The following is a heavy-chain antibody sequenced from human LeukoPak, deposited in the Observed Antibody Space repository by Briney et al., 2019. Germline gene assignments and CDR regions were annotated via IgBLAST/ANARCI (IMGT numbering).Heavy chain of an antibody. D-gene: IGHD4-17*01. CDR2: IYPSGST. J-gene: IGHJ4*02. V-gene: IGHV4-4*02. Sequence: SRTLSLTCAVSGGSISSSNWWSWVRPPPGKGLEWIGEIYPSGSTNYNPSLKSRVTISVDKSKNQFSLKLSSVTAADTAVYYCAIFMGTVTTPYFDYWGQGTLVTVSS. CDR3: AIFMGTVTTPYFDY. CDR1: GGSISSSNW.